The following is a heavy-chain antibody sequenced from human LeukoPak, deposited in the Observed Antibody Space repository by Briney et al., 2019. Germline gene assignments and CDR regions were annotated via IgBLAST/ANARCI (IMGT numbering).Heavy chain of an antibody. CDR2: IIPIFGTA. Sequence: SVKVSCKASGYTFTSYGISWVRQAPGQGLEWMGGIIPIFGTANYAQKFQGRVTITTDESTSTAYMELSSLRSEDTAVYYCAREWEPEVGYFDCWGQGTLVTVSS. CDR3: AREWEPEVGYFDC. CDR1: GYTFTSYG. J-gene: IGHJ4*02. D-gene: IGHD1-26*01. V-gene: IGHV1-69*05.